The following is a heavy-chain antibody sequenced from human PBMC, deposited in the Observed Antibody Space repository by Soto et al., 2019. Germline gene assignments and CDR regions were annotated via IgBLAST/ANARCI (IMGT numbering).Heavy chain of an antibody. D-gene: IGHD5-12*01. CDR2: IYYSGST. V-gene: IGHV4-59*01. J-gene: IGHJ4*02. Sequence: SETLSLTCTVSGGSITSYYWSWIRQPPGKGLEWIGYIYYSGSTNYNPSLKSRVIISVDTSKNRFSLNLSSVTAADTAVYYCAVFRGGYALTEAWGQRTLVTVSS. CDR1: GGSITSYY. CDR3: AVFRGGYALTEA.